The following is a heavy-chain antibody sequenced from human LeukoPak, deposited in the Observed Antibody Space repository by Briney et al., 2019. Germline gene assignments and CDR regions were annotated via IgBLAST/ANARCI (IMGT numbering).Heavy chain of an antibody. D-gene: IGHD2-2*01. J-gene: IGHJ4*02. Sequence: PGGSLRLSCAASGFTFSTYWMGWVRQAPGKGLEWVSGISSSGGSTYYADSVKGRVTISRDNSRNTLYLQMNSLRAEDTAIYYCAKGGAYCTSTSCRIDYWGQGTLVTVSS. CDR2: ISSSGGST. V-gene: IGHV3-23*01. CDR3: AKGGAYCTSTSCRIDY. CDR1: GFTFSTYW.